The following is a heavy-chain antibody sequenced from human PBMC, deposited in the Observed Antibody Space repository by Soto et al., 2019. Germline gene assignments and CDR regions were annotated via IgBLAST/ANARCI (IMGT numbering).Heavy chain of an antibody. D-gene: IGHD6-13*01. J-gene: IGHJ5*02. CDR1: GGSILSNDFY. CDR2: IYYSGNT. V-gene: IGHV4-31*03. Sequence: QVQLQESGPGLVKPSQTLSLTCIVSGGSILSNDFYWSWLRQHPGMGLEWIGYIYYSGNTYYNPSLKSRVPILVDTSKNQFSRKVSSVTAADTAVYYCARLSGSWQSWGDPWGQGTLVTVSS. CDR3: ARLSGSWQSWGDP.